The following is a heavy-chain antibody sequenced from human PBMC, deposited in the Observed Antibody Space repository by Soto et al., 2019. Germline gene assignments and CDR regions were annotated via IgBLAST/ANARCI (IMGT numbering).Heavy chain of an antibody. CDR2: IIPILGIA. CDR3: AIQGATTTVVTPLVY. J-gene: IGHJ4*02. V-gene: IGHV1-69*02. D-gene: IGHD1-26*01. CDR1: GGTFSSYT. Sequence: SVKVSCKASGGTFSSYTISWVRQAPGQGLEWMGRIIPILGIANYAQKFQGRVTITADKSTSTAYMELSGLRSEDTAVYYCAIQGATTTVVTPLVYWGQGTLVTVSS.